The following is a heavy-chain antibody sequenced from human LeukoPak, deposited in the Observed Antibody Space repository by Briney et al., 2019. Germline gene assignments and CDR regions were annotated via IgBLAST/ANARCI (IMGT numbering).Heavy chain of an antibody. Sequence: ASVKVSCKASGYTFTGYYMHWVRQAPGQGLEWMGWINPNSGGTNYVQKFQGRVTMTRDTSISTAYMELSRLRSDDTAVYYCARSSAGTEPTDYWGQGTLVTVSS. D-gene: IGHD6-19*01. V-gene: IGHV1-2*02. CDR3: ARSSAGTEPTDY. J-gene: IGHJ4*02. CDR2: INPNSGGT. CDR1: GYTFTGYY.